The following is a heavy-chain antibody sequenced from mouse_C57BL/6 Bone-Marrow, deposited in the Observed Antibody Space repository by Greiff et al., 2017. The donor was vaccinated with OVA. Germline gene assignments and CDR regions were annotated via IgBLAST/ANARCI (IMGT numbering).Heavy chain of an antibody. J-gene: IGHJ4*01. CDR1: GYAFSSSW. CDR2: IYPGDGDT. CDR3: ARHRLPSYYAMDY. Sequence: QVQLQQSGPELVKPGASVKISCKASGYAFSSSWMNWVKQRPGKGLEWIGRIYPGDGDTNYNGKFKGKATLTADKSSSTAYMQLSSLTSEDSAVYFCARHRLPSYYAMDYWGQGTSVTVSS. V-gene: IGHV1-82*01. D-gene: IGHD3-2*02.